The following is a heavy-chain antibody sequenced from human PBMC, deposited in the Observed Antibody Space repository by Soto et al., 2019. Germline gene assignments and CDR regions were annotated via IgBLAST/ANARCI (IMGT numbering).Heavy chain of an antibody. CDR2: IYYSGST. D-gene: IGHD2-15*01. J-gene: IGHJ4*02. V-gene: IGHV4-39*01. Sequence: KTSETLSLTCTVSGISVSTSDYYWGWVRQPPGKGLDWIGNIYYSGSTFYNPSLRSRVTISVDTSKNQFSLKLNSVTAADTAVYFCAGFVVPASRNSHFDYWGQGTLVTVSS. CDR1: GISVSTSDYY. CDR3: AGFVVPASRNSHFDY.